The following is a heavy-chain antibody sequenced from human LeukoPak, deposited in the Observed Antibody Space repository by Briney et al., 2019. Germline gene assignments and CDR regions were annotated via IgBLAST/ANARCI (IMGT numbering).Heavy chain of an antibody. V-gene: IGHV1-18*01. CDR1: GYTFSRFG. Sequence: ASVRVSCKTSGYTFSRFGISWVRQAPGQGLGWMGWISGYDGNTNYPQRLQGRVTIATDTSTSTAYMELRNLRSDDTAVYYCARESSNGWFDPWGQGTLVTVSS. CDR3: ARESSNGWFDP. J-gene: IGHJ5*02. CDR2: ISGYDGNT. D-gene: IGHD2-8*01.